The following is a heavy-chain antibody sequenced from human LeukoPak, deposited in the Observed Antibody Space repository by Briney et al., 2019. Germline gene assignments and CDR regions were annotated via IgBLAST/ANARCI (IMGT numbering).Heavy chain of an antibody. CDR2: ISYDGSNK. D-gene: IGHD5-24*01. Sequence: PGGSLRLSCAASGFTFSSYAMSWVRQAPGKGLEWVAVISYDGSNKYYADSVKGRFTISRDNSKNTLYLQMNSLRAEDTAVYYCAKEGGDGPDAFDIWGQGTMVTVSS. J-gene: IGHJ3*02. CDR1: GFTFSSYA. CDR3: AKEGGDGPDAFDI. V-gene: IGHV3-30*18.